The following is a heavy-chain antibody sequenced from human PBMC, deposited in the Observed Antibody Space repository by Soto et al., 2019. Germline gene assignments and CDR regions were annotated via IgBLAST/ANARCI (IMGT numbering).Heavy chain of an antibody. CDR2: MNPNSGNT. V-gene: IGHV1-8*01. CDR3: ARGVPLKSVYSSSLEKKGSYYYYMDV. Sequence: ASVPVSCKASGYTSTSYAINRVRQATGQGPEWKGWMNPNSGNTGYAKKSQGRVTMTRNTSISTAYMELSSLRSEDTAVYYCARGVPLKSVYSSSLEKKGSYYYYMDVWGKGTTVTVSS. CDR1: GYTSTSYA. J-gene: IGHJ6*03. D-gene: IGHD6-6*01.